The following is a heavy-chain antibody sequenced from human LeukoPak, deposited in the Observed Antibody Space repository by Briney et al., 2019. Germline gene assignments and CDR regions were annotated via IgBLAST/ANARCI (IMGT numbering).Heavy chain of an antibody. D-gene: IGHD1-1*01. Sequence: GASVKVSCKASGYTFITYAIQWVRQAPGQRPEWMGWINAGSGNTKLSQKFQGRVTLTRDTSASTAYMELSSLRSEDTAVYYCARSVRVVLDWNVGYYFDYWGQGSLVTVSS. V-gene: IGHV1-3*01. CDR3: ARSVRVVLDWNVGYYFDY. J-gene: IGHJ4*02. CDR2: INAGSGNT. CDR1: GYTFITYA.